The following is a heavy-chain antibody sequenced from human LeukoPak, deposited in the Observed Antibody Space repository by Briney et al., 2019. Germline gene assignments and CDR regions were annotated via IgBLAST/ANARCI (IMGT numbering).Heavy chain of an antibody. Sequence: AGGSLRLSCAASGFTFSSYGMHWVRQAPGKGLEWVAFIRYDGSNKYYADPVKGRFTISRDNSKNTLYLQMNSLRTEDTAVYYCAKTMSPYYYDSSGFWGQGTLVTVSS. CDR3: AKTMSPYYYDSSGF. V-gene: IGHV3-30*02. J-gene: IGHJ4*02. CDR1: GFTFSSYG. D-gene: IGHD3-22*01. CDR2: IRYDGSNK.